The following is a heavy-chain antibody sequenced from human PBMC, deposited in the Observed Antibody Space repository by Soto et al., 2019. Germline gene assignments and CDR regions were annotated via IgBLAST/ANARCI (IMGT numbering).Heavy chain of an antibody. Sequence: QVQLVQSGAEVKKPGASVKVSCKASGYTFTSYGISWVRQAPGQGLEWMGWISAYNGNTNYAQKLQGRVTMTTDTTPSAAYKERRILRSDDPAVYYCARGRAGDAFDILGQRTMFTVSS. CDR3: ARGRAGDAFDI. CDR1: GYTFTSYG. J-gene: IGHJ3*02. CDR2: ISAYNGNT. V-gene: IGHV1-18*01.